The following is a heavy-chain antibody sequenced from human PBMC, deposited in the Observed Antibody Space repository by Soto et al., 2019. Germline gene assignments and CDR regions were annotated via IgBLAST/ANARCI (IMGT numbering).Heavy chain of an antibody. CDR1: GYTFSNFW. D-gene: IGHD6-13*01. J-gene: IGHJ4*02. Sequence: GESLKISCQCSGYTFSNFWIGWVRQLPGKGLEWMGIIYPGDHETRYSPSFHGKVAISADKSINTAYLQWNSLEASDTAFYFCARSPRSSPYFDYWGQGALVTVSS. CDR3: ARSPRSSPYFDY. V-gene: IGHV5-51*01. CDR2: IYPGDHET.